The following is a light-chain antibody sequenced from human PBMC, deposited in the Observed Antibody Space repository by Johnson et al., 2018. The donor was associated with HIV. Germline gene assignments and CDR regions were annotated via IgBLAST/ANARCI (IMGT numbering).Light chain of an antibody. CDR3: GTWDSRLSAYV. CDR1: SSNIGNNY. CDR2: DSY. V-gene: IGLV1-51*01. Sequence: QSVLTQPPSVSAAPGQKVTISCSGSSSNIGNNYVSWYQQLPGTAPKVLIYDSYKRPSGIPDRFSGSQSGTSATLGITGLQTGDEADYYCGTWDSRLSAYVFGTGTKVTVL. J-gene: IGLJ1*01.